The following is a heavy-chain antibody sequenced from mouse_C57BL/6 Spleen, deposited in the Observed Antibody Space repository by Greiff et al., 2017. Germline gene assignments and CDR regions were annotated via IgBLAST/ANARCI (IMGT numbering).Heavy chain of an antibody. CDR1: GFTFSDYG. V-gene: IGHV5-17*01. Sequence: EVMLVESGGGLVKPGGSLKLSCAASGFTFSDYGMHWVRQAPEQGLEWVAYISSGSSTIYSADTVKGRFTISRDNAKNTLFLQMTSLRSEDTAMYYCAREGGIWYFDGWGTGTTVTVSA. J-gene: IGHJ1*03. CDR2: ISSGSSTI. CDR3: AREGGIWYFDG.